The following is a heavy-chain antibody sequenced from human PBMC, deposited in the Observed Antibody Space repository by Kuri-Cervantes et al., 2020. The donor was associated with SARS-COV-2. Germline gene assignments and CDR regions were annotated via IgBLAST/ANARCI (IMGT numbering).Heavy chain of an antibody. V-gene: IGHV3-23*01. CDR3: ARITLYGDYFDY. Sequence: GGSLRLSCTASRFTFNTYAMSWVRQAPGKGLEWVSAISGSGGSTYYADSVKGRFTISRDNSKNTLYLQMNSLRAEDTALYYCARITLYGDYFDYWGQGTLVTVSS. CDR2: ISGSGGST. D-gene: IGHD4-17*01. J-gene: IGHJ4*02. CDR1: RFTFNTYA.